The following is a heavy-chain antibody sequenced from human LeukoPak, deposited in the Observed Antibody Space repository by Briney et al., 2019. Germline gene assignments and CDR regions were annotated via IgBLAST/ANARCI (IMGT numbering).Heavy chain of an antibody. CDR2: ISSSSYI. V-gene: IGHV3-21*01. Sequence: GGSLRLSCAASGFTFSSYSMNWVRQAPGKGLEWVSSISSSSYIYYADSVKGRFTISRDNAKNSLYLQMNSLRAEDTAVYYCARVYYYDSSGPGDYWGQGTLVTVSS. J-gene: IGHJ4*02. CDR3: ARVYYYDSSGPGDY. D-gene: IGHD3-22*01. CDR1: GFTFSSYS.